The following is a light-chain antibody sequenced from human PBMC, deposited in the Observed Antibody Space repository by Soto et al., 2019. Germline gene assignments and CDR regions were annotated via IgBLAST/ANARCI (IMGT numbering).Light chain of an antibody. Sequence: QSALTQPASVSVSPGQSITISCTGTSSDVAAYNFVSWYQQHPGEVPKLMIYEVIKRPSGISDRFSGSKSGNTASLTISGLQAEDEADYYCSSYTHSNTVIFGGGTKLTVL. V-gene: IGLV2-14*03. CDR3: SSYTHSNTVI. CDR2: EVI. CDR1: SSDVAAYNF. J-gene: IGLJ2*01.